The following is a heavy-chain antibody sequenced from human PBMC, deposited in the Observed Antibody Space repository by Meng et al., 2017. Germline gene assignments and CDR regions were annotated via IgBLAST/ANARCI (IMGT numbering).Heavy chain of an antibody. J-gene: IGHJ4*02. CDR2: ISSSSSYI. CDR1: GFTFSSYW. D-gene: IGHD6-19*01. CDR3: ARRRGSSGWKFDY. Sequence: GESLKISCAASGFTFSSYWMSWVRQAPGKGLEWVSSISSSSSYIYYADSVKGRFTISRDNAKNSLYLQMNSLRAEDTAVYYCARRRGSSGWKFDYWGQGTLVTVSS. V-gene: IGHV3-21*01.